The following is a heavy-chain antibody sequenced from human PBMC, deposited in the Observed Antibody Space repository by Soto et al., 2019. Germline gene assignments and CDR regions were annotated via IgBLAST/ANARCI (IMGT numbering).Heavy chain of an antibody. CDR2: ISSSGSTI. Sequence: GGSLRLSCAASGFTFSSYEMNWVRQAPGKGLEWVSYISSSGSTIYYADSVKGQFTISRDNAKNSLYLQMNSLRAEDTAVYYCARDPDIAARLTYYYGMDVWGQGTTVTVSS. V-gene: IGHV3-48*03. J-gene: IGHJ6*02. CDR3: ARDPDIAARLTYYYGMDV. D-gene: IGHD6-6*01. CDR1: GFTFSSYE.